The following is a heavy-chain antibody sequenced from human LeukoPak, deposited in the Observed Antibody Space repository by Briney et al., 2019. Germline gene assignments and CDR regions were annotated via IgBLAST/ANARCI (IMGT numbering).Heavy chain of an antibody. V-gene: IGHV3-7*01. CDR3: ARRVGYCSGGSCYYFDY. CDR1: GFTFSSYW. Sequence: GGSLRLSCAASGFTFSSYWMSWVRQAPGKGLEWVANIKQDGSEKYYVDPVKGRFTISRDNAKNSLYLQMNSLRAEDTAVYYCARRVGYCSGGSCYYFDYWGQGTLVTVSS. J-gene: IGHJ4*02. D-gene: IGHD2-15*01. CDR2: IKQDGSEK.